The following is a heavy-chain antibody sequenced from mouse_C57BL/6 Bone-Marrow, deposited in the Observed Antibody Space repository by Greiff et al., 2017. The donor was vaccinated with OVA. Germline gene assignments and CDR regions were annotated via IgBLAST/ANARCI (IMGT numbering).Heavy chain of an antibody. J-gene: IGHJ3*01. Sequence: QVQLQQPGAELVMPGASVKLSCKASGYTFTSYWMHWVKQRPGQGLEWIGEIDPSDSYTNYNQKFKGKSTLTVDKASSTAYMQLSSLTSEDSAVYYCAGPWFAYWGQGTQVTVSA. CDR2: IDPSDSYT. CDR3: AGPWFAY. CDR1: GYTFTSYW. V-gene: IGHV1-69*01.